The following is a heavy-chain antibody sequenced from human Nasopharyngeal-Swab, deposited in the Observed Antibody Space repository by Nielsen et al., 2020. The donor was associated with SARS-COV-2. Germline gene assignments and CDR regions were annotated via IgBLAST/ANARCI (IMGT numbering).Heavy chain of an antibody. V-gene: IGHV4-59*12. J-gene: IGHJ5*02. CDR2: IYYSGST. CDR3: ARGRRMRYCSGGSCYDGWFDP. D-gene: IGHD2-15*01. Sequence: WIRQPPGKGLEWIGYIYYSGSTNYNPSLKSRVTISVDTSKNQFSLKLSSVTAADTAVYYCARGRRMRYCSGGSCYDGWFDPWGQGTLVTVSS.